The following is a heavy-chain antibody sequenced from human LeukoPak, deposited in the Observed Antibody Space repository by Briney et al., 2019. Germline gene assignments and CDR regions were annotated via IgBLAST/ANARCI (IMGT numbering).Heavy chain of an antibody. CDR3: ARGTPYSSGWFYLYYFDY. V-gene: IGHV4-34*01. CDR1: GGSISSYY. CDR2: INHSGST. D-gene: IGHD6-19*01. J-gene: IGHJ4*02. Sequence: PSETLSLTCTVSGGSISSYYWSWIRQPPGKGLEWIGEINHSGSTNYNPSLKSRVTISVDTSKNQFSLKLSSVTAADTAVYYCARGTPYSSGWFYLYYFDYWGQGTLVTVSS.